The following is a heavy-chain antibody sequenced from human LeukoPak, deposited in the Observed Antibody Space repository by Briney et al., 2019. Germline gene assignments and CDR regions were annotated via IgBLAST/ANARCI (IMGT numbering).Heavy chain of an antibody. V-gene: IGHV3-23*01. J-gene: IGHJ4*02. D-gene: IGHD3-22*01. CDR3: AKGSYYDSSGSFYFDY. CDR2: ISGSGDNT. CDR1: GFTFSSYA. Sequence: GGSLRLSCAASGFTFSSYAMSWVRQAPGKGLEWVSGISGSGDNTYYADSVKGRFTISRDNSKNTLYVQVNSLGTQDTAAYYCAKGSYYDSSGSFYFDYWGQGTLVTVSS.